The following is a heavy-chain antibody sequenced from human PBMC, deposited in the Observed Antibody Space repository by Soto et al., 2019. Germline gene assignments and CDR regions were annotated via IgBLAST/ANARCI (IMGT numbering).Heavy chain of an antibody. J-gene: IGHJ4*02. CDR2: VYHTGST. CDR1: CYSISSGFY. Sequence: PSETLSLTRAVSCYSISSGFYWGWLRPPPGKGLEWIGNVYHTGSTYYNPSLKSRVTLSVDTSNNPFSLKLTSVTAADTAVYYCVRSGTSHLPPGEWGQGSLVTVSS. D-gene: IGHD1-26*01. CDR3: VRSGTSHLPPGE. V-gene: IGHV4-38-2*01.